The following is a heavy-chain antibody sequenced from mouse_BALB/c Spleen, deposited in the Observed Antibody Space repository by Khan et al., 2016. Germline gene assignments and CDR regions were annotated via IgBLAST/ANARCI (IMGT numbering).Heavy chain of an antibody. CDR2: INPYNGGS. Sequence: VRLQQSGPELVKPGASMKISCKASGYSFTAYTMNWVRQSHGKNLEWIGLINPYNGGSSYNQKFKAKATLTVDKSSSTAYMELLSLTSEDSAVYYCSRGGYDCYYAMDYWGQGTSGTVSS. V-gene: IGHV1-18*01. CDR3: SRGGYDCYYAMDY. J-gene: IGHJ4*01. CDR1: GYSFTAYT. D-gene: IGHD2-14*01.